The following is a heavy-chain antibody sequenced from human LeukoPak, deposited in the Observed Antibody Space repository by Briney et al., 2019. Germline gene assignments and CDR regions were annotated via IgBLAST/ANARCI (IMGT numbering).Heavy chain of an antibody. CDR1: GFTFSSYA. Sequence: GSLRLSCAASGFTFSSYAMHWVRQAPGKGLEWVAVISYDGSHKYYADSVKGRFTISRDNSKNTLFLQMNSLRGEDTAVYYCARDSSLSSGWRTYFEYWGLGTLVTVSS. CDR3: ARDSSLSSGWRTYFEY. V-gene: IGHV3-30*04. CDR2: ISYDGSHK. D-gene: IGHD6-19*01. J-gene: IGHJ4*02.